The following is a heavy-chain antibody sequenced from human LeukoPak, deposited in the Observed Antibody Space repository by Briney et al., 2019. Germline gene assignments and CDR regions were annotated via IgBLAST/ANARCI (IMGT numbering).Heavy chain of an antibody. CDR3: TTDTIAAVGGPDDAFDI. D-gene: IGHD6-13*01. Sequence: ASVKVSCKVSGYTLSELSMHWVRQAPGKGLEWMGGFDPEDGETVYAQKFQGRVTMTEDTSTDTAYMELSSLRSEDTAVYYCTTDTIAAVGGPDDAFDIWGQGTMVTVSS. J-gene: IGHJ3*02. CDR1: GYTLSELS. CDR2: FDPEDGET. V-gene: IGHV1-24*01.